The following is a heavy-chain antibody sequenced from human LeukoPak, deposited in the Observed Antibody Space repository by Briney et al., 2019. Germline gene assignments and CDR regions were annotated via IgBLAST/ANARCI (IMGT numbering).Heavy chain of an antibody. CDR3: ARGRYCSSTSCSRDYYYMDV. J-gene: IGHJ6*03. V-gene: IGHV1-8*01. CDR2: MNPNSGNT. CDR1: GYTFTSYD. Sequence: ASVKVSCKASGYTFTSYDINWVRQATGQGLEWLGWMNPNSGNTGYAQKFQGRVTMTRDTSISTAYMELSRLRSDDTAVYYCARGRYCSSTSCSRDYYYMDVWGKGTTVTVSS. D-gene: IGHD2-2*01.